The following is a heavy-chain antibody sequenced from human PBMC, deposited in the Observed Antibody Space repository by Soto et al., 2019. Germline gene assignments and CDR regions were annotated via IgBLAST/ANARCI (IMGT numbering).Heavy chain of an antibody. CDR3: ARGVVGAMRVYYYYGMDV. CDR1: GYTFTSYG. J-gene: IGHJ6*02. V-gene: IGHV1-18*01. CDR2: ISAYNGNT. Sequence: GASVKVSCKASGYTFTSYGISWVRQAPGQGLEWMGWISAYNGNTNYAQKLQGRVTMTTDTSTSTAYMELRSLRSDDTAVYYCARGVVGAMRVYYYYGMDVWGQGTTVTVSS. D-gene: IGHD1-26*01.